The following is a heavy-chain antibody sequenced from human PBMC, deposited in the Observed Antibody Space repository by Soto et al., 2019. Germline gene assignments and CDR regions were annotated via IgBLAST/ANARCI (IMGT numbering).Heavy chain of an antibody. CDR2: IYTSGST. J-gene: IGHJ6*02. V-gene: IGHV4-4*07. CDR1: GGSISSYY. CDR3: ARGNYFYYYYGMDV. Sequence: SATLAHTCTVSGGSISSYYWSWIRQPAGKGLEWIGRIYTSGSTNYNPSLKSRVTMSVDTSKNQFSLKLSSVTAADTAVYYCARGNYFYYYYGMDVWGQGTTVTVSS. D-gene: IGHD4-4*01.